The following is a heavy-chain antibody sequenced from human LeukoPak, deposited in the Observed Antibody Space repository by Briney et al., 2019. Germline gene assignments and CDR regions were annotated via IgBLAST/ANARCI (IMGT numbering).Heavy chain of an antibody. D-gene: IGHD3-22*01. Sequence: GGSLRLSCTASGFTFGDYAMSWVRQAPGKGLEWVGFIRSKAYGGTTEYAASVKGRFTISRDDSKSIAYLQMNSLKTEDTAVYYCTGNPSSYYYESRLFDYWGQGTLVTVSS. CDR3: TGNPSSYYYESRLFDY. CDR1: GFTFGDYA. V-gene: IGHV3-49*04. J-gene: IGHJ4*02. CDR2: IRSKAYGGTT.